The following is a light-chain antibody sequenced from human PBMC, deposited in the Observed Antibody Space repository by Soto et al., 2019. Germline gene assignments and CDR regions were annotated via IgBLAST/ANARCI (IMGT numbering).Light chain of an antibody. CDR2: EVS. Sequence: SLLPQPASVSGSPGQSITISCTGTSSDVGGYNYVSWYQQHPGKAPKLMIYEVSNRPSGVSNRFSGSKSGNTASLTISGLQAEDEADYYCSSYTSSSTLYVFGTGTKVTVL. V-gene: IGLV2-14*01. J-gene: IGLJ1*01. CDR1: SSDVGGYNY. CDR3: SSYTSSSTLYV.